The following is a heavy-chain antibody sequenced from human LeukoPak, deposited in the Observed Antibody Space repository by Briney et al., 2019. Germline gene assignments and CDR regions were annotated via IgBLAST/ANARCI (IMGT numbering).Heavy chain of an antibody. J-gene: IGHJ4*02. CDR3: ARQNGDYYFDY. D-gene: IGHD4-17*01. Sequence: SETLSLTCTVSGGSISSYYWSWIRQPPGKGLEWIGYIYYSGSTYYNPSLKSRVTISVDTSKNQFSLKLSSVTAADTAVYYCARQNGDYYFDYWGQGTLVTVSS. V-gene: IGHV4-59*08. CDR1: GGSISSYY. CDR2: IYYSGST.